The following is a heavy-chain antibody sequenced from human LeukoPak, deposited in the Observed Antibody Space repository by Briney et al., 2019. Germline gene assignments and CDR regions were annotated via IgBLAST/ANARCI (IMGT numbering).Heavy chain of an antibody. D-gene: IGHD4-17*01. Sequence: GRSLRLSCAASGFTFSDSGMHWVRQAPGKGLEWVAIISFDGSRRFYADSVRGRFTVSRDNSKNTLFLQMDSPSVDDTGVYYCAKEGTDYGDYPYFFDYWGQGTLVTVSS. J-gene: IGHJ4*02. CDR1: GFTFSDSG. CDR2: ISFDGSRR. CDR3: AKEGTDYGDYPYFFDY. V-gene: IGHV3-30*18.